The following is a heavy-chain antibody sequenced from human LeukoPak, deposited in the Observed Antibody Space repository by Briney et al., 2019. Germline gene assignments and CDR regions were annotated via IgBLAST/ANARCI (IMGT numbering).Heavy chain of an antibody. CDR2: IDNGGSDT. CDR1: GFTFSNYW. J-gene: IGHJ5*02. D-gene: IGHD6-13*01. V-gene: IGHV3-74*01. CDR3: ARDLIAAAGTRWFDP. Sequence: GGSLRLSCAASGFTFSNYWMHWVRQAPGKGLVWVSRIDNGGSDTRHADSVKGRFTISRDNAKNTLYLQMNSLRSEDTAVYYCARDLIAAAGTRWFDPWGQGTLVTVSS.